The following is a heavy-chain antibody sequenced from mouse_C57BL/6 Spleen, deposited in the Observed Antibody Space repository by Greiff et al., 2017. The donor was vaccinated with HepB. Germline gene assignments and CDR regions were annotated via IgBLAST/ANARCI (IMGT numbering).Heavy chain of an antibody. CDR1: GYTFTSYW. D-gene: IGHD1-1*01. J-gene: IGHJ3*01. CDR2: IDPSDSYT. CDR3: AEGVLRSFAY. V-gene: IGHV1-50*01. Sequence: VQLQQPGAELVKPGASVKLSCKASGYTFTSYWMQWVKQRPGQGLEWIGEIDPSDSYTNYNQKFKGKATLTVDTSSSTAYMQLSSLTSEDSAVYYWAEGVLRSFAYWGQGTLVTVSA.